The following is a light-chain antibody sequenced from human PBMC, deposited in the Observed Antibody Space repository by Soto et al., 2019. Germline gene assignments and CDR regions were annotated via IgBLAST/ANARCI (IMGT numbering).Light chain of an antibody. CDR1: QSVSSSY. Sequence: EIVLTQSPGTLSLSPREGGTVSFMASQSVSSSYLAWYQQKSGQAPRLLIYGASNRATGIPDRFSGSGSGTDFTLTINRLEPEDFAVYYCQQRSNWPPITFGQGTRLEI. CDR3: QQRSNWPPIT. V-gene: IGKV3D-20*02. CDR2: GAS. J-gene: IGKJ5*01.